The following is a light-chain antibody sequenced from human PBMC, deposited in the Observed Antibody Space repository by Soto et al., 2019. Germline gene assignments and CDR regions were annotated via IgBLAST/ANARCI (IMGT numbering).Light chain of an antibody. J-gene: IGKJ4*01. CDR1: QTVYSN. Sequence: EIVMTQSPATLSASPGERATLSCRASQTVYSNLAWYQQKPGQAPRLLIYVASTRATGIPARFSASGSGTEFTLTISSLQSEDFAVYFCQQYNKWPLSFGGGTKVEIK. CDR3: QQYNKWPLS. CDR2: VAS. V-gene: IGKV3-15*01.